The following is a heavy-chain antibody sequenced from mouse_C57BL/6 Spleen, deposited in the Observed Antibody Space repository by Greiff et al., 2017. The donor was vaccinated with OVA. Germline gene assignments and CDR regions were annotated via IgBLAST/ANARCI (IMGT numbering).Heavy chain of an antibody. CDR2: IDPSDSYT. CDR1: GYTFTSYW. CDR3: ARDGSRDAMDY. Sequence: VQLQQPGAELVKPGASVKLSCKASGYTFTSYWMQWVKQRPGQGLEWIGEIDPSDSYTNSNQKFKGKATLTVDTSSSTAYLQLSSLTSEDSAVYYSARDGSRDAMDYWGQGTSVTVSS. V-gene: IGHV1-50*01. D-gene: IGHD3-1*01. J-gene: IGHJ4*01.